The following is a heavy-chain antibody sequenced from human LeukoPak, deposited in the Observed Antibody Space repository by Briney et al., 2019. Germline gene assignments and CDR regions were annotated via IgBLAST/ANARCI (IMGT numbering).Heavy chain of an antibody. CDR3: ARGYCSGGSCYGYYYMDV. J-gene: IGHJ6*03. CDR2: ISSNGGST. D-gene: IGHD2-15*01. V-gene: IGHV3-64*01. CDR1: GFTFSSYA. Sequence: GGSLRLSCAASGFTFSSYAMHWVRQAPGKGLEYVSAISSNGGSTYYANSVKGRFTISRDNSKNTLYLQMGSLRAEDMAVYYCARGYCSGGSCYGYYYMDVWGKGTTVTVS.